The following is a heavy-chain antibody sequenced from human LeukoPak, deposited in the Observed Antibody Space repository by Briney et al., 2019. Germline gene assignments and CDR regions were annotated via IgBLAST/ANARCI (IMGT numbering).Heavy chain of an antibody. CDR2: ISSSSSYI. CDR3: ARASSAYYFDY. Sequence: GGSLRLSXAASGFTFSSYSMNWVRQAPGKGLEWVSSISSSSSYIYYADSVKGRFTISRDNAKNSLYLQMNSLRAEDTAVYYCARASSAYYFDYWGQGTLVTVSS. J-gene: IGHJ4*02. CDR1: GFTFSSYS. V-gene: IGHV3-21*01.